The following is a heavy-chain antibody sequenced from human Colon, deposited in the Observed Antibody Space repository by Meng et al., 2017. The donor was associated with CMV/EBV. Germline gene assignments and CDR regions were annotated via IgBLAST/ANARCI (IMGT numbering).Heavy chain of an antibody. V-gene: IGHV3-11*01. D-gene: IGHD1-26*01. CDR2: ISSSGSTI. CDR3: AKDSGSYDSFDH. J-gene: IGHJ4*02. Sequence: GESLKISCAASGFTFSDYYMSWIRQAPGKGLEWVSYISSSGSTIYYADSVKGRFTISRDNAENSLYLQMNSLRAEDTAVYYCAKDSGSYDSFDHWGQGTLVTVSS. CDR1: GFTFSDYY.